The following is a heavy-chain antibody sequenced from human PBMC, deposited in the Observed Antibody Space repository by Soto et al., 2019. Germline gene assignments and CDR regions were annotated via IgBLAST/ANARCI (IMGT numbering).Heavy chain of an antibody. D-gene: IGHD6-13*01. Sequence: SETLSLTCAVSGYSLSICYYWVCILQSPGKGLEWIGSIYHSGSTYYNPSLKSRVIISVDTSKNQFSLKLSSVTAADTAVYYCARLAPIAAADGMDVWGQGTTVTVSS. J-gene: IGHJ6*02. V-gene: IGHV4-38-2*01. CDR3: ARLAPIAAADGMDV. CDR2: IYHSGST. CDR1: GYSLSICYY.